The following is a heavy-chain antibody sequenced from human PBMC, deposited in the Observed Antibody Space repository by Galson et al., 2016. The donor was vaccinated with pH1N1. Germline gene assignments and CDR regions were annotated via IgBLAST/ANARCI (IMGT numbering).Heavy chain of an antibody. D-gene: IGHD3-3*01. CDR3: ARVGDFWSYYYYNMDV. V-gene: IGHV3-53*01. J-gene: IGHJ6*02. CDR1: GFTVSSNY. CDR2: IYGGGRT. Sequence: SLRLSCAASGFTVSSNYMSWVRQAPGQGLEWVSLIYGGGRTYYAASVKGGLTITRDDSKKTLYLQMDSLRVEDKAVYYCARVGDFWSYYYYNMDVWGQGTTVTVSS.